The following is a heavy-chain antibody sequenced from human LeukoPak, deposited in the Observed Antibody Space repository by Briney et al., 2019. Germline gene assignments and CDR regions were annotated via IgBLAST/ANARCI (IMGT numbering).Heavy chain of an antibody. V-gene: IGHV3-48*03. Sequence: QPGGSLRFSCAASGFTFGSYNMNWVRQAAGKGLEWVSLISSVGSTEYYADSVKGRFTSSRDNARNSLYLQMNSLRAEDTAVYYCARDHTTNWFDYWGQGTLVTVSS. CDR2: ISSVGSTE. CDR1: GFTFGSYN. D-gene: IGHD1-1*01. J-gene: IGHJ4*02. CDR3: ARDHTTNWFDY.